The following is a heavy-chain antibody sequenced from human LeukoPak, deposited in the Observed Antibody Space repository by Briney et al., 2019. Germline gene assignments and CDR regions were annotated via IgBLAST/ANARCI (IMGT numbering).Heavy chain of an antibody. J-gene: IGHJ4*02. CDR2: IYPGDSDT. CDR3: ARGGSTYYFDY. CDR1: GYSFTTYW. V-gene: IGHV5-51*01. D-gene: IGHD3-16*01. Sequence: GESLKISCKGSGYSFTTYWIGWVRQLPGKGLEWMGIIYPGDSDTRYSPSFQGQVTISADRSISTAYLQWSSLQASDTAIYYCARGGSTYYFDYWGQGTLVTVSS.